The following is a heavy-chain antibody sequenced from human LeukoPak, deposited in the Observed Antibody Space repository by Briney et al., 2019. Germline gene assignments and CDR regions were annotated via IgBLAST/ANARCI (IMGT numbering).Heavy chain of an antibody. CDR3: ARGDNNFDWFDP. CDR1: GFTFSSYG. Sequence: GGSLRLSCAASGFTFSSYGMHWVRQAPGKGLEWVAFIRYDGSNKYYADSVKGRFTISRDNSKNTLYLQMNSLRVEDTAVYYCARGDNNFDWFDPWGQGTLVTVSS. J-gene: IGHJ5*02. CDR2: IRYDGSNK. V-gene: IGHV3-30*02. D-gene: IGHD4-11*01.